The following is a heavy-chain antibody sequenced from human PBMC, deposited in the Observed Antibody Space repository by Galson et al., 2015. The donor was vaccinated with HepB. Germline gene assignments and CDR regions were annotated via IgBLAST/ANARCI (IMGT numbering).Heavy chain of an antibody. CDR1: GFTFSSYW. D-gene: IGHD2-2*01. Sequence: SLRLSCAASGFTFSSYWMSWVRQAPGKGLEWVANIKQDGSEKYYVDSVKGRFTISRDNAKNSLYLQMNSLRAEDTAVYYCARRGCSSTSCYYYYYYYMDVWGKGTTVTVSS. V-gene: IGHV3-7*03. CDR3: ARRGCSSTSCYYYYYYYMDV. CDR2: IKQDGSEK. J-gene: IGHJ6*03.